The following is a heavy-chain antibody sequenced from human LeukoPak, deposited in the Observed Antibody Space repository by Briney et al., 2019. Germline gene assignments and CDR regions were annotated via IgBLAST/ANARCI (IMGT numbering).Heavy chain of an antibody. CDR1: GYIFTSYF. V-gene: IGHV1-2*02. D-gene: IGHD6-13*01. Sequence: EASVKVSCKASGYIFTSYFLHWVRQAPGQGLEWMGWINPNSGGTKYAQKFQGRVTMTGDPSINTAYMEVRRLTSDDTAVYYRARDVGSSWYADYWGQGTLVTVSS. CDR2: INPNSGGT. J-gene: IGHJ4*02. CDR3: ARDVGSSWYADY.